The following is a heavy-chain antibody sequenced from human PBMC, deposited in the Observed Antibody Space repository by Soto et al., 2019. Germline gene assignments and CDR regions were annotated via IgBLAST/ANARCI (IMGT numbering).Heavy chain of an antibody. J-gene: IGHJ4*02. D-gene: IGHD6-25*01. CDR1: GFTFSNYS. Sequence: EVQLVESGGGLVQPGGSLRLACAASGFTFSNYSMNWVRQAPGKGLEWVAYIRSSNSIIYYADSVKGRFSISRDNAKNSLCLQMTSLRDAYTAVYYCARSRGGPFDYWGQGTLVTVSS. V-gene: IGHV3-48*02. CDR3: ARSRGGPFDY. CDR2: IRSSNSII.